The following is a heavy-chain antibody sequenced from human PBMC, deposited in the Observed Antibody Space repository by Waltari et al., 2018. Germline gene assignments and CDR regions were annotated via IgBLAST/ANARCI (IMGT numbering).Heavy chain of an antibody. CDR3: ARDAIPTTVTPRLPFDY. CDR2: IILIFGTA. J-gene: IGHJ4*02. V-gene: IGHV1-69*14. D-gene: IGHD4-17*01. Sequence: QVQLVQSGAEVKKPGSSVKVSCKASGGTFSSYAISWVRQAPGQGLEWMGGIILIFGTANYAQKFQGRVTITADKSTSTAYMELSSLRSEDTAVYYCARDAIPTTVTPRLPFDYWGQGTLVTVSS. CDR1: GGTFSSYA.